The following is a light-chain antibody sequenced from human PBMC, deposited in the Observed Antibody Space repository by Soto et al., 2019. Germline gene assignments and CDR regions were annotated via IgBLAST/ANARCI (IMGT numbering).Light chain of an antibody. J-gene: IGLJ1*01. Sequence: QSALTQPASVSGSPGQSITISCTGSGTDVGTYNFVSWFQRHPGKAPQLIIYEVTERPSGVSPRFSGSKSVNTASLTISGLQTEDEADYYCSSHAGSSAFYVFGTGTKVTVL. CDR2: EVT. CDR3: SSHAGSSAFYV. CDR1: GTDVGTYNF. V-gene: IGLV2-14*01.